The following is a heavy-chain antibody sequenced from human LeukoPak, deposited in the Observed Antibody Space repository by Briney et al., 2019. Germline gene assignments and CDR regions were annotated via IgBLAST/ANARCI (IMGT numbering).Heavy chain of an antibody. Sequence: GGSLRLSCAASGFTFDNYAMHWVRQAPGKGLEWVSLISGDGGSTYYADSVKDRFTISRDNSKNTLYLQMNSLRAEDTAVYYCAKDRRYGSGSYYTRLYFDYWGQGTLVTVSS. CDR3: AKDRRYGSGSYYTRLYFDY. V-gene: IGHV3-23*01. CDR1: GFTFDNYA. J-gene: IGHJ4*02. D-gene: IGHD3-10*01. CDR2: ISGDGGST.